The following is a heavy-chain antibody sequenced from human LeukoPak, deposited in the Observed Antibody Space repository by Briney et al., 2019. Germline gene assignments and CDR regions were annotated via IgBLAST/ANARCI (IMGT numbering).Heavy chain of an antibody. CDR1: GYTFTTHG. CDR2: INPNSGGT. D-gene: IGHD2-15*01. J-gene: IGHJ6*02. CDR3: ARDGWYCSGGSCYSNYYGMDV. V-gene: IGHV1-2*02. Sequence: GASVKVSCKASGYTFTTHGISWVRQAPGQGLEWMGWINPNSGGTNYAQKFQGRVTMTRDTSISTAYMELSRLRSDDTAVYYCARDGWYCSGGSCYSNYYGMDVWGQGTTVTVSS.